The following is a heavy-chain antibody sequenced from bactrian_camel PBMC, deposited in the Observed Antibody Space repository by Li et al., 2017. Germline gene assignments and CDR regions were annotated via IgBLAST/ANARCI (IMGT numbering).Heavy chain of an antibody. D-gene: IGHD5*01. Sequence: HVQLVESGGGSVEAGGSLSLSCVVSGLTSCNYHVSWYRQAPGKDREFVIGSGSDGSTQYANFAKGRFTVSRDSAKNTVYLQIVSAQPEDTAMYYCAAHSGTLCSDWTRYRTWGQGTQVTVS. J-gene: IGHJ4*01. CDR2: SGSDGST. CDR3: AAHSGTLCSDWTRYRT. CDR1: GLTSCNYH. V-gene: IGHV3S55*01.